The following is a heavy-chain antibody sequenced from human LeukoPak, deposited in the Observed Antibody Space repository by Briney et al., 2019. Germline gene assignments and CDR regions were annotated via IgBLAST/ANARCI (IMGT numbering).Heavy chain of an antibody. D-gene: IGHD3-16*01. J-gene: IGHJ4*02. CDR2: TNLHGTTV. CDR1: GFTFSSYA. V-gene: IGHV3-74*01. CDR3: ASAYTYVRLGDH. Sequence: GGSLRLSCAASGFTFSSYAMSWVRQAPGKGLVWVARTNLHGTTVDYADSVKGRFTISRDNVKNTLYLQMNSLRAEDTAVYYCASAYTYVRLGDHWGQGTLVTVSS.